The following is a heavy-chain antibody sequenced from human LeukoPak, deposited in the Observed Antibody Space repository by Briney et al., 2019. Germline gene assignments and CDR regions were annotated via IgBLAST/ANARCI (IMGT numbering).Heavy chain of an antibody. CDR1: GYSISSGYY. D-gene: IGHD4-17*01. Sequence: SETLSLTCTVSGYSISSGYYWGWIRQPPGKGLEWIGSIYHSGRTFYNPSLKSRVTISVDTSKNQFSLKLTSVTAADTAVYYCARGLTVTTLLVWFDPWGQGTLVTVSS. CDR3: ARGLTVTTLLVWFDP. J-gene: IGHJ5*02. V-gene: IGHV4-38-2*02. CDR2: IYHSGRT.